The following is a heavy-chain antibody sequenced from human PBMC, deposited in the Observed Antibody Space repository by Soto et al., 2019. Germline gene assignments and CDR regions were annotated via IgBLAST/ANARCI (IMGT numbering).Heavy chain of an antibody. CDR2: FLYDGSNK. CDR1: GFTFSAYG. D-gene: IGHD6-13*01. J-gene: IGHJ6*02. V-gene: IGHV3-33*01. Sequence: PGGSLRLSCAASGFTFSAYGMNWVRQAPGKGLEWVAVFLYDGSNKYFADSVKGRFTISRDNSKNTLYLHMNSLRAEDTGVHYCARGDSSSSYYGMDVWGQGTKVTVS. CDR3: ARGDSSSSYYGMDV.